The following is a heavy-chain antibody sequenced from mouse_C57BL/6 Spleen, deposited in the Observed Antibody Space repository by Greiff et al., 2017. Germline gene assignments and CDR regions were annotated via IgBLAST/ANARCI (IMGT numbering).Heavy chain of an antibody. J-gene: IGHJ4*01. V-gene: IGHV1-82*01. Sequence: QVQLQQSGPELVKPGASVKISCKASGYAFSSSWMNWVKQRPGKGLEWIGRIYPGDGDTNYNGKFKGKATLTADKSSSTAYMQLSRLTSEASAVYFCARKGSGYDAMDYWGQGTSVTVSS. CDR2: IYPGDGDT. CDR3: ARKGSGYDAMDY. D-gene: IGHD3-2*02. CDR1: GYAFSSSW.